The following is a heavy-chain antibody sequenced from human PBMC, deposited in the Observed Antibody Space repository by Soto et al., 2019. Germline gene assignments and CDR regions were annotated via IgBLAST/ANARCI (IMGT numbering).Heavy chain of an antibody. V-gene: IGHV3-30*03. J-gene: IGHJ4*02. CDR3: VGGQYYFDY. CDR1: GFPFTTYG. CDR2: ISYDGSNK. Sequence: QVQLVESGGGVVQPGRSLRLSCAASGFPFTTYGMHWVREGPGKGLEWVAVISYDGSNKYYADSVKDRFTISRDNSKNTLYLQMNSLRPEDTALYYCVGGQYYFDYRGQGTLVIVSS. D-gene: IGHD3-10*01.